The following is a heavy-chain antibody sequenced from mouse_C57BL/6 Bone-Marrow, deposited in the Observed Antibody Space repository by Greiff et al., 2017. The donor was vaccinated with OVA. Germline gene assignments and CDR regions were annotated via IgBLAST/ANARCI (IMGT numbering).Heavy chain of an antibody. Sequence: QVQLQQPGAELVKPGASVKLSCKASGYTFTSYWMHWVKQRPGQGLEWIGMIHPNSGSTNYNEKFKSKATLTVDKSSSTAYMQLSSLTSEDSAVYYCARYGLRYLPEYWGKGTTLTVSS. CDR3: ARYGLRYLPEY. V-gene: IGHV1-64*01. D-gene: IGHD1-1*01. J-gene: IGHJ2*01. CDR2: IHPNSGST. CDR1: GYTFTSYW.